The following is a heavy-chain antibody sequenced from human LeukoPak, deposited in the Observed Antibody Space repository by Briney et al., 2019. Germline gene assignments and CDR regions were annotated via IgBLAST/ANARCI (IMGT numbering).Heavy chain of an antibody. Sequence: GESLRLSCAASGFTFNNYAMSSVRQAPGKGLEWVSAISGSGGSTYYADSVKGRFTISRDNSKNTLYLQMNSLRAEDTAVYYCAKGGGYSGWYDYWGQGTLVTVSS. J-gene: IGHJ4*02. CDR1: GFTFNNYA. CDR2: ISGSGGST. CDR3: AKGGGYSGWYDY. D-gene: IGHD6-19*01. V-gene: IGHV3-23*01.